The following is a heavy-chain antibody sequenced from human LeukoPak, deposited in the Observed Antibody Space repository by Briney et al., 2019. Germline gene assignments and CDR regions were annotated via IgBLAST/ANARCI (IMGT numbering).Heavy chain of an antibody. V-gene: IGHV4-4*07. CDR1: GGSVSSYY. CDR2: IYTSGST. J-gene: IGHJ6*03. Sequence: PSETLSLTCTVSGGSVSSYYWSWIRQPAGKGLEWIGRIYTSGSTNYNPSLKSRVTMSVDTSKNQFSLKLSSVTAADTAVYYCARDGNYVSYYYYYMDVWGKGTTVTVSS. D-gene: IGHD4-11*01. CDR3: ARDGNYVSYYYYYMDV.